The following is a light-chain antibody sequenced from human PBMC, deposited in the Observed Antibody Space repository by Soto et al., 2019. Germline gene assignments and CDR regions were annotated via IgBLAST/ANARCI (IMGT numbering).Light chain of an antibody. J-gene: IGLJ1*01. Sequence: QSALTQPASVSGSPGQSITISCTGTSSDVGGYNYVSWYQQHPGKAPKLIIYEVSNRPSGVSNRFSGSKSGNTASLTISGLQAEDEADYYCSSYTSSSTHYVFGTGTKLTVL. CDR2: EVS. CDR3: SSYTSSSTHYV. V-gene: IGLV2-14*01. CDR1: SSDVGGYNY.